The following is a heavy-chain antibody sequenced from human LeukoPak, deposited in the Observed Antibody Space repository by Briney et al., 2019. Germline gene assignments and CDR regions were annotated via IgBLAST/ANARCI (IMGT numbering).Heavy chain of an antibody. Sequence: PSETLSLTCTVSGGSISNSGYYWGWIRQPPGKGLEWIGSVYYSGKTNYNPSLKNRVTISVDTSKNQFSLKLRSATAADTAVFYCARQGYADFSPRPFDYWGQGTLVTVSS. J-gene: IGHJ4*02. V-gene: IGHV4-39*01. CDR2: VYYSGKT. CDR3: ARQGYADFSPRPFDY. CDR1: GGSISNSGYY. D-gene: IGHD4-17*01.